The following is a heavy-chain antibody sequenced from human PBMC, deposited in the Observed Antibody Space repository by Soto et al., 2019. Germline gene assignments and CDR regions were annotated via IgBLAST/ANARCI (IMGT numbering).Heavy chain of an antibody. J-gene: IGHJ2*01. CDR1: GGSISRYY. D-gene: IGHD1-7*01. CDR2: ISYSGST. Sequence: QVQLQESGPGLVKPSETLSLTCTVSGGSISRYYWSWIRQPPGKGLEWIGYISYSGSTNYNPSLTSRVTISVDMSKNQFSLKLSSVTAADTAVYYCARVELSYWYFDLWGRGTLVTVSS. CDR3: ARVELSYWYFDL. V-gene: IGHV4-59*12.